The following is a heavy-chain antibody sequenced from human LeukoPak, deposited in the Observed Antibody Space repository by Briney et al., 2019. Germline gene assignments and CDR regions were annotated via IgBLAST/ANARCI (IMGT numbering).Heavy chain of an antibody. Sequence: PSETLSLTCTVSGGSISSSSYYWGWIRQPPGKGLEWIGSIYYSGSTYYNPSLKSRVTISVDTSKNQFSLKLSSVTAADTAVYYCARGCQDVTMIVVVMTAVSYYLDVWGKGTTVTVS. CDR3: ARGCQDVTMIVVVMTAVSYYLDV. CDR1: GGSISSSSYY. J-gene: IGHJ6*03. D-gene: IGHD3-22*01. CDR2: IYYSGST. V-gene: IGHV4-39*07.